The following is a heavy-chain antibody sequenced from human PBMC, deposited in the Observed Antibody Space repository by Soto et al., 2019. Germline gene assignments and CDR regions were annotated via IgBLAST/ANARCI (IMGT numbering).Heavy chain of an antibody. CDR3: AHRVLRTVFGLVTTTAIYFDF. CDR2: IYWDDDK. Sequence: QITLNESGPTQVKPRQNLTLTCTFSGLSLTTSGVGVGWIRQSPGKAPEWLALIYWDDDKRYSPSLKTRLTITKDTSKNQVVLTMADLDPADTATYYCAHRVLRTVFGLVTTTAIYFDFWGQGTPVAVSS. V-gene: IGHV2-5*02. CDR1: GLSLTTSGVG. D-gene: IGHD3-3*01. J-gene: IGHJ4*02.